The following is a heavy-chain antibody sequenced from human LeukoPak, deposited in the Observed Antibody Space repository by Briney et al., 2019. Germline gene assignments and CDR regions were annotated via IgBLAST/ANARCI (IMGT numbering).Heavy chain of an antibody. V-gene: IGHV1-8*01. D-gene: IGHD6-19*01. CDR2: MNPDNGNT. J-gene: IGHJ1*01. Sequence: APVKVSCKASGYTFTSYDINWVRQATGQGLEWMGWMNPDNGNTDYAQKFQGRVTLTRNTSISTAYMELSSLRSEDTAVYYCTRGGPVAGTHKYFQHWGQGTLVTVSS. CDR3: TRGGPVAGTHKYFQH. CDR1: GYTFTSYD.